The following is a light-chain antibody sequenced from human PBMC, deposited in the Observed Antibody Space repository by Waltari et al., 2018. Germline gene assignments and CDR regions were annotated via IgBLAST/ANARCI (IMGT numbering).Light chain of an antibody. CDR1: QSVGRT. CDR2: DAS. CDR3: QKYGTRPAT. Sequence: IVLTQSPASLSLSPGDRVTLSCRASQSVGRTLAWYQQRPGQAPRLLIYDASSRATGIPDRFSGSGSGTDFSLTISRLEPEDFAVYYCQKYGTRPATFGQGTKVEVK. V-gene: IGKV3-20*01. J-gene: IGKJ1*01.